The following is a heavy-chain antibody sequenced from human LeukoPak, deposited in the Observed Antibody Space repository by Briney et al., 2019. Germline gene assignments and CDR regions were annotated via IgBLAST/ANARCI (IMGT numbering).Heavy chain of an antibody. Sequence: TSETLSLTCAVSGGSISSSNWWSWVRQPPGKGLEWIGEIYHSGSTNYNPSLKSRVTISVDKSKNQFSLKLSSVTAADTAVYYCASHYYDSRGIAFDIWGQGTMVTVPS. CDR2: IYHSGST. CDR1: GGSISSSNW. D-gene: IGHD3-22*01. CDR3: ASHYYDSRGIAFDI. J-gene: IGHJ3*02. V-gene: IGHV4-4*02.